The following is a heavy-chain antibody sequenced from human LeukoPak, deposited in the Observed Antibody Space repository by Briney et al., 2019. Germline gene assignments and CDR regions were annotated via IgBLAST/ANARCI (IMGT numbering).Heavy chain of an antibody. D-gene: IGHD6-13*01. J-gene: IGHJ4*02. CDR2: IIPIFGTA. Sequence: SVKVSCKASGGTFSSYAISWVRQAPGQGLEWMGGIIPIFGTANYAQKFQGRVTITADESTSTAYMELSSLRSEDTAVYYCARDGQQLAHFDYWGQGTLVTVSS. CDR1: GGTFSSYA. V-gene: IGHV1-69*13. CDR3: ARDGQQLAHFDY.